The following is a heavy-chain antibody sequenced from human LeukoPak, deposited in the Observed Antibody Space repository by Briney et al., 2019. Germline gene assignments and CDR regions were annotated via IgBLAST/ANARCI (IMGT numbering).Heavy chain of an antibody. Sequence: GGSLRLSCAASGFTFSNYAMSWVRQAPGKGLEWVSTISGSGGSTYYADSVKGRFTISRDNSKNTLYLQMNSLRAEDTAVYYCAKVTARSGSIAAAGTLDAFDIWGQGTMVTVSS. CDR2: ISGSGGST. CDR1: GFTFSNYA. J-gene: IGHJ3*02. V-gene: IGHV3-23*01. CDR3: AKVTARSGSIAAAGTLDAFDI. D-gene: IGHD6-13*01.